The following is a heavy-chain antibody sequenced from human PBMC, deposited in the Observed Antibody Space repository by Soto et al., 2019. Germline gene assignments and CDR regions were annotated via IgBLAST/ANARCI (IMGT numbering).Heavy chain of an antibody. J-gene: IGHJ4*02. V-gene: IGHV3-15*07. D-gene: IGHD3-22*01. CDR3: TTPEDSSGYLPLDY. Sequence: GGSLRLSCAASGFTFSNAWMNWVRQAPGKGLEWVGRIKSKTDGGTTDYAAPVKGRFTISRDDSKNTLYLQMNSLKTEDTAVYYCTTPEDSSGYLPLDYWGQGTLVTVSS. CDR1: GFTFSNAW. CDR2: IKSKTDGGTT.